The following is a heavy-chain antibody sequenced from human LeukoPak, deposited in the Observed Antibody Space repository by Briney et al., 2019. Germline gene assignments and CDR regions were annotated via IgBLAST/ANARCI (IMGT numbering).Heavy chain of an antibody. V-gene: IGHV4-31*03. CDR3: ARAAGPCSGGSCYGDWFDP. CDR2: IYYSGST. CDR1: GGSISSGGYY. J-gene: IGHJ5*02. D-gene: IGHD2-15*01. Sequence: SQTLSLTCTISGGSISSGGYYWSWIRQHPGKGLEWIGYIYYSGSTYYNPSLKSRVTISVDTSKNQFSLKLSSVTAADTAVYYCARAAGPCSGGSCYGDWFDPWGQGTLVTVSS.